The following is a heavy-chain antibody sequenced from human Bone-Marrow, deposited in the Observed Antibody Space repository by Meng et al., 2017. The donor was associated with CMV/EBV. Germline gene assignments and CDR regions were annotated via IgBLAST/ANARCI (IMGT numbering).Heavy chain of an antibody. CDR1: GYTFTGYY. V-gene: IGHV1-2*02. J-gene: IGHJ4*02. CDR3: ARNRITMVRGVIIHFDY. CDR2: INPNSGGT. Sequence: ASVKVSCKASGYTFTGYYMHWVRQAPGQGFEWMGWINPNSGGTNYAQKFQGRVTMTRDTSISTAYMELSRLRSDDTAVYYCARNRITMVRGVIIHFDYWGQGTLVTVSS. D-gene: IGHD3-10*01.